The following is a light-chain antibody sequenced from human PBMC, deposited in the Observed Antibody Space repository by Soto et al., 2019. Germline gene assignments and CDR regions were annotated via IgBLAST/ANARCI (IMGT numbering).Light chain of an antibody. CDR1: SSVVGSYNL. CDR2: EVS. Sequence: ELTHPASVSGSPGQSITISCTGTSSVVGSYNLVSWYQQHLGKAPKLMIYEVSKRPSGVSNRFSGSKSGNTASLTISGLQAEDEADYYCCSYAGSSTYVFGTGTKVTVL. CDR3: CSYAGSSTYV. J-gene: IGLJ1*01. V-gene: IGLV2-23*02.